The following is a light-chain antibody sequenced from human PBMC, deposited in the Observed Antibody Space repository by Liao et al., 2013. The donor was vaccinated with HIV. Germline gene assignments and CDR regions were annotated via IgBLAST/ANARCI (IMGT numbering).Light chain of an antibody. V-gene: IGLV3-21*04. J-gene: IGLJ1*01. CDR3: QVWDSSSDQYV. Sequence: SFVLTQPPSVSVAPGQTARITCGGNNIGSKSVHWYQQKPGQAPVLVIYYDSDRPSGIPERFSGSKSGNTATLTISRVEAGDEADYYCQVWDSSSDQYVFGTGSKVTVL. CDR2: YDS. CDR1: NIGSKS.